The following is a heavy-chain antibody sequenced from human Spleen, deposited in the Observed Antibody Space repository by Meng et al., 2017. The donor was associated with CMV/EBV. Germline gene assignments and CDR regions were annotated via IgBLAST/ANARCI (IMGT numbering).Heavy chain of an antibody. V-gene: IGHV3-48*04. CDR2: ISSSGSTI. J-gene: IGHJ4*02. CDR3: ATYDFWSGYYYFDN. D-gene: IGHD3-3*01. CDR1: GFTFTSYG. Sequence: GESLKISCAASGFTFTSYGMNWVRQAPGKGLEWISYISSSGSTIYYADSVKGRFTISRDNAKNSLYLQMNSLGAEDTAVYYCATYDFWSGYYYFDNWGQGTLVTVSS.